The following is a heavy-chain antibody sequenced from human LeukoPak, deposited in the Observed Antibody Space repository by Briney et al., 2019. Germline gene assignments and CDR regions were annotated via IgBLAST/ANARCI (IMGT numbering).Heavy chain of an antibody. CDR3: AKFRPDDITVAATGYFDS. Sequence: PGASLRLSCAAPGFTFSSDAMSWVRQAPGKGRNWVSTISGSGSATYYADSAKGRFTISRDNSKNTLYLQMNSLRAEDTAVYYCAKFRPDDITVAATGYFDSWGQGTLVTVSS. CDR1: GFTFSSDA. CDR2: ISGSGSAT. J-gene: IGHJ4*02. D-gene: IGHD6-19*01. V-gene: IGHV3-23*01.